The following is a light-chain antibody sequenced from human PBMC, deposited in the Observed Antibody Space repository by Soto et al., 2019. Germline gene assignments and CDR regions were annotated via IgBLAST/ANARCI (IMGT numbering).Light chain of an antibody. CDR3: QQYGTSPWT. CDR2: GAS. CDR1: QRVSSSY. Sequence: EIVLTQSPGTLSLSPGERATLSCRASQRVSSSYLAWYQQKPGQAPRLLIFGASSRATGIPDRFSGSGSGADFTLTISRLEPEDFAVYYSQQYGTSPWTFGQGTEVEIK. J-gene: IGKJ1*01. V-gene: IGKV3-20*01.